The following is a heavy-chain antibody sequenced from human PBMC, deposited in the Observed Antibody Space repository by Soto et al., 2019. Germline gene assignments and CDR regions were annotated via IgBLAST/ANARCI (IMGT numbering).Heavy chain of an antibody. D-gene: IGHD2-2*01. J-gene: IGHJ3*02. CDR3: ARQVLYGFEI. Sequence: GGSLRLSCAASGSTFSTYWMHWVRQAPGKGLVWVSRIHSDGSSTNYADSVKGRFTISRDNAKNTLYLQMNGLRAEDTAVYYCARQVLYGFEIWGQGTMVTVSS. CDR2: IHSDGSST. V-gene: IGHV3-74*01. CDR1: GSTFSTYW.